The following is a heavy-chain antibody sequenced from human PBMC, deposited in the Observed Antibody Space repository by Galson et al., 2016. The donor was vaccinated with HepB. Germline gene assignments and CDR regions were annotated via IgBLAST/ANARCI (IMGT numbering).Heavy chain of an antibody. CDR1: GFRFSDHY. CDR3: ARDPDTASKVDV. D-gene: IGHD5-18*01. J-gene: IGHJ6*02. Sequence: SLRLSCAASGFRFSDHYMSWIRQVPGKGLESIARISSGGGPTYYAESVRGRFTISRDDAKNSLYLRLNSLRAEDTAVYFCARDPDTASKVDVWGQGTSVIVS. CDR2: ISSGGGPT. V-gene: IGHV3-11*01.